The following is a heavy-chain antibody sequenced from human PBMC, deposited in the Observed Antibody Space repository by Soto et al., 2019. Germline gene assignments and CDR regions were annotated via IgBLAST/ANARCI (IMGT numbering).Heavy chain of an antibody. D-gene: IGHD1-7*01. V-gene: IGHV3-23*01. Sequence: PGGSLRLSCAASGFTFSSYSMNWVRQAPGKGLEWVSAISGSGGSTYYADSVKGRFTISRDNSKNTLYLQMNSLRAEDTAVYYCAKRATGTTYVDYWGQGTLVTVSS. CDR1: GFTFSSYS. CDR2: ISGSGGST. J-gene: IGHJ4*02. CDR3: AKRATGTTYVDY.